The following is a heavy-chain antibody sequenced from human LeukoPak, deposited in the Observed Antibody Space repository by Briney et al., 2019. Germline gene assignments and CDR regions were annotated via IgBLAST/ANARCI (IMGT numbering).Heavy chain of an antibody. CDR2: ISAYNGNT. CDR1: GYTFTSYG. V-gene: IGHV1-18*01. D-gene: IGHD3-22*01. CDR3: ARVPSDYYDSSGYFGY. Sequence: ASVKVSCKASGYTFTSYGISWVRQAPGQGLEWMGWISAYNGNTNYAQKLQGRVTMTTDTSTSTAYMELRSLGSDDTAVYYCARVPSDYYDSSGYFGYWGQGTLVTVSS. J-gene: IGHJ4*02.